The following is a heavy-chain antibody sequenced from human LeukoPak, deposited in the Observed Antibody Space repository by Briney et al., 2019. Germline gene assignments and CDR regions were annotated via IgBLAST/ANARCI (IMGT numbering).Heavy chain of an antibody. J-gene: IGHJ6*02. CDR2: IWYDGGDK. CDR1: GFTFSSYG. Sequence: GGSLRLSCAASGFTFSSYGMHWVRQAPGKGLEWVAVIWYDGGDKYYADSVQGRFTISRDNSKNTLYLQMNSLRAEDTAVYYCASQGYSSSWYETYYYGMDVWGQGTTVTVSS. D-gene: IGHD6-13*01. V-gene: IGHV3-33*01. CDR3: ASQGYSSSWYETYYYGMDV.